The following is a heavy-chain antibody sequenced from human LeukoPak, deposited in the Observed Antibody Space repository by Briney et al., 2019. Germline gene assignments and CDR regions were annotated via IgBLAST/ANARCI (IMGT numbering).Heavy chain of an antibody. CDR2: ISYDGSNK. Sequence: GGSLRLSCAASGFTFSSYGMHWVRQAPGKGLEWVAVISYDGSNKYYADSVKGRFTISRDNSKNTLYLQMNSLRAEDTAVYYRAKSLRIAAAGTLDYWGQGTLVTVSS. D-gene: IGHD6-13*01. CDR3: AKSLRIAAAGTLDY. V-gene: IGHV3-30*18. CDR1: GFTFSSYG. J-gene: IGHJ4*02.